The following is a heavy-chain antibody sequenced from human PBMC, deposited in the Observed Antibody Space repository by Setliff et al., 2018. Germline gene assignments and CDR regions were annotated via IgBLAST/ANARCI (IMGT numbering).Heavy chain of an antibody. D-gene: IGHD3-3*01. CDR1: GGSFSDYY. CDR3: RFWSSYYKNDY. V-gene: IGHV4-34*01. J-gene: IGHJ4*02. Sequence: SETLSLTCTVYGGSFSDYYWGWIRQSPGKRPEWIAEINQSGNTNYNPSLNSRVSVSVDTPTNQFSLKVFSVTAADTAVYYCRFWSSYYKNDYWAQGT. CDR2: INQSGNT.